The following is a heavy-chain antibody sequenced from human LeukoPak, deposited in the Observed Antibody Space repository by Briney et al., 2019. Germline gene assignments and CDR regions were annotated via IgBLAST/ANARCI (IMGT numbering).Heavy chain of an antibody. CDR1: GFTFSSYA. D-gene: IGHD6-19*01. CDR2: ISYDGSNK. V-gene: IGHV3-30-3*01. CDR3: AREYSSGWSVRYYGMDV. J-gene: IGHJ6*02. Sequence: PGRSLRLSCAASGFTFSSYAMHWVRQAPGKGLEWVAVISYDGSNKYYADSVKGRFTISRDNSKNTLYLQMNSLRAEDTAVYYCAREYSSGWSVRYYGMDVWGQGTTVTVSS.